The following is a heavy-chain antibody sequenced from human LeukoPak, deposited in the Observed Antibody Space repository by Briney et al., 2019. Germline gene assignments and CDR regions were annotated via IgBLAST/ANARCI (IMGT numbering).Heavy chain of an antibody. V-gene: IGHV1-46*03. CDR1: GYTFTSYY. J-gene: IGHJ4*02. CDR3: ARLAAAGPYFGY. D-gene: IGHD6-13*01. Sequence: ASVKVSSKASGYTFTSYYMHWVRQAPGQGLEWMGIINPSGGSTSYAQKFQGRVTMTRDTSTSTVYMELSSLRSEDTAVYYCARLAAAGPYFGYWGQGTLVTVSS. CDR2: INPSGGST.